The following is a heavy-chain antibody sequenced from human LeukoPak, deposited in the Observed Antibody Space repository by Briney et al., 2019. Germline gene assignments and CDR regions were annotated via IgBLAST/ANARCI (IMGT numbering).Heavy chain of an antibody. D-gene: IGHD2-8*02. CDR1: GYTFTDYY. V-gene: IGHV1-2*02. CDR3: ARGFCTGGGKCSKTCDY. Sequence: ASVKVSCKASGYTFTDYYIHWVRQAPGQGLEWMSWINPNSGDKRSAQKFQGRLSMTSDTSMSTAYMELSSLRSDDTAIYYCARGFCTGGGKCSKTCDYWGQGTLVTVSS. J-gene: IGHJ4*02. CDR2: INPNSGDK.